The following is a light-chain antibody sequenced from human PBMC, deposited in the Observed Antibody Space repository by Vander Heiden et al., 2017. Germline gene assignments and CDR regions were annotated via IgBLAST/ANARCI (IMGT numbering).Light chain of an antibody. V-gene: IGKV2-28*01. CDR1: QSLQHSNGNTY. CDR2: LVS. CDR3: RRVLASPPT. J-gene: IGKJ3*01. Sequence: IVMTQSPLSLPVTPGEPASISCRSSQSLQHSNGNTYLDWYLQRPGQAPQLLIYLVSKRASGVPDRFPDSGSGTEFTLRIMIVEAEDVRIYYCRRVLASPPTFRPGTKVDFK.